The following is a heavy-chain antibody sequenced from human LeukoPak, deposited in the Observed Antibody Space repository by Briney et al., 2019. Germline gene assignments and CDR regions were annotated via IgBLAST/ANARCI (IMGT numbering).Heavy chain of an antibody. V-gene: IGHV3-23*01. CDR2: ISGGGDST. D-gene: IGHD2-2*01. CDR1: GITFNNYA. Sequence: PGGSLRLSCAASGITFNNYAMSWVRQAPGKGLEWVSAISGGGDSTLYTDSVKGRFTISRDNAKNSLYLQMNSLRAEDTAVYYCARLVPAAIPGAFDYWGQGTLVTVSS. J-gene: IGHJ4*02. CDR3: ARLVPAAIPGAFDY.